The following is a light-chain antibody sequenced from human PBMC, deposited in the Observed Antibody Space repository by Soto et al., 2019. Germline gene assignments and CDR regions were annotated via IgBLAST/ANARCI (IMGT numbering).Light chain of an antibody. J-gene: IGKJ2*01. CDR3: QQYDIWPPYT. V-gene: IGKV3-15*01. CDR2: DAS. Sequence: EVVMTQSPASLSASPEERGTLSRRVSQNIRSSLAWYQQRPGQAPRLLIYDASTRATGIPPRFSGGGSGTEFTVTISSLQSEDFAIYYCQQYDIWPPYTFGQGTKVDIK. CDR1: QNIRSS.